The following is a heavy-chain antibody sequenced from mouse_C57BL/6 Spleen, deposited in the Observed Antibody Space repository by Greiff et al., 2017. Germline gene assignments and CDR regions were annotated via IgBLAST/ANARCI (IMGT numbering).Heavy chain of an antibody. CDR3: ARRGLNYDYDGYAMDY. CDR2: IDPSDSYT. Sequence: QVQLQQPGAELVKPGASVKLSCKASGYTFTSYWMQWVKQRPGQGLEWIGEIDPSDSYTNYNQKFKGKATLTVDTSSSTAYMQLSSLTSEESAVYYCARRGLNYDYDGYAMDYWGQGTSVTVSS. V-gene: IGHV1-50*01. J-gene: IGHJ4*01. CDR1: GYTFTSYW. D-gene: IGHD2-4*01.